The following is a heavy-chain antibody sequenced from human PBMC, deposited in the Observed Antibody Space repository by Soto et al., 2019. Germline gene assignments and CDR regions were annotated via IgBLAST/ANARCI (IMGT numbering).Heavy chain of an antibody. D-gene: IGHD1-26*01. CDR1: GFSFSTYS. CDR3: ARDRTDQGRGSFSCAF. J-gene: IGHJ4*02. Sequence: LRLSCAASGFSFSTYSMTWVRQAPGKGLEWVANIRGTTSATYYADSVRGRFTISRDNARNSLFLQMNSLRDVDTAVYYCARDRTDQGRGSFSCAFWGQGTLVTVSS. CDR2: IRGTTSAT. V-gene: IGHV3-48*02.